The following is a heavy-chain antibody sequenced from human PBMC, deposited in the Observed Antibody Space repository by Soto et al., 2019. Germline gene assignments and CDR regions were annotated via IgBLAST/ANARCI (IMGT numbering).Heavy chain of an antibody. CDR1: GFTFSSYA. J-gene: IGHJ4*02. D-gene: IGHD1-7*01. CDR3: ARGAQNYYYFDY. Sequence: PGGSLRLSCAASGFTFSSYAMSWVRQAPGKGLEWVSAISGSGGSTYNADSVKGRFTISRDNSKNTLYLQMNSLGAEDTAVYYCARGAQNYYYFDYWGQGTLVTVSS. CDR2: ISGSGGST. V-gene: IGHV3-23*01.